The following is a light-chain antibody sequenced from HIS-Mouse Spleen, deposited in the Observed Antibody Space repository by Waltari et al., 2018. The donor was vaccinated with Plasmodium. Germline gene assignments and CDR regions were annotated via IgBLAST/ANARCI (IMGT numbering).Light chain of an antibody. Sequence: QSALTQPASVSGSPGQSITISCTGTSSDVGSYNLVSWYQQHPGKAPKVMIYEGSKGPSGLSNRLHGSKSGNTASLTFSGLQAEDEADYSCCSYAGSSTFVVFGGGTKLTVL. CDR2: EGS. J-gene: IGLJ2*01. V-gene: IGLV2-23*03. CDR1: SSDVGSYNL. CDR3: CSYAGSSTFVV.